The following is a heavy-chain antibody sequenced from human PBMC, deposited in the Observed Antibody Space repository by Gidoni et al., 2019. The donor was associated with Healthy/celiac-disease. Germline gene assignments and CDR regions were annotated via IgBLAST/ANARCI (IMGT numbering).Heavy chain of an antibody. Sequence: QVLLVQPGSDLTKPAASVKVSCKASGYTFTHYDMNRVRRAPGQGLEWMGWINTNTGNPTYGQGFTGRFVFSLDTSVSTAYLQISSLKAEDTAVYYCARDRLRYSSSSINPDQPVFGYWGQGTLVTVSS. J-gene: IGHJ4*02. CDR3: ARDRLRYSSSSINPDQPVFGY. D-gene: IGHD6-6*01. CDR1: GYTFTHYD. V-gene: IGHV7-4-1*02. CDR2: INTNTGNP.